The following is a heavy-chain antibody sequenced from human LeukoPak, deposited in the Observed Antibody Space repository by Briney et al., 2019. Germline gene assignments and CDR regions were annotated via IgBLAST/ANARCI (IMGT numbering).Heavy chain of an antibody. CDR1: GGSISSGGYS. V-gene: IGHV4-30-2*01. CDR3: ARGPWYYYYYYGMDV. Sequence: SQTLSLTCAVSGGSISSGGYSWSWIRQPPGKGLEWIGYIYHSGSTYYNPSLKSRVTISVDRSKNQFSLKLSSVTAADTAVYYCARGPWYYYYYYGMDVWGQGTTVTVSS. CDR2: IYHSGST. J-gene: IGHJ6*02. D-gene: IGHD2-8*01.